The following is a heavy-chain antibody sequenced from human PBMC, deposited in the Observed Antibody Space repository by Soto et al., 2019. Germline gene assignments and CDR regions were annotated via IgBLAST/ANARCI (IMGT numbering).Heavy chain of an antibody. D-gene: IGHD3-22*01. CDR1: GYSFTSYW. CDR3: ATLYSSGYYYVSDAFDI. Sequence: PGESLKISCKGSGYSFTSYWISWVRQMPGKGLEWMGRIDPSDSYTNYSPSFQGHVTISADKSISTAYLQWSSLKASDTAMYYCATLYSSGYYYVSDAFDIWGQGTMVTVSS. V-gene: IGHV5-10-1*01. J-gene: IGHJ3*02. CDR2: IDPSDSYT.